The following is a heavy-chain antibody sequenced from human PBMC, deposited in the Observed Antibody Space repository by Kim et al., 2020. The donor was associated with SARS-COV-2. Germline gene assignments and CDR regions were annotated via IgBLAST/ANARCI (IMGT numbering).Heavy chain of an antibody. CDR1: GFTFSSYG. V-gene: IGHV3-33*01. J-gene: IGHJ4*02. D-gene: IGHD3-10*01. CDR2: IWYDGSNK. Sequence: GGSLRLSCAASGFTFSSYGMHWVRQAPGKGLEWVAVIWYDGSNKYYADSVKGRFTISRDNSKNTLYLQMNSLRAEDTAVYYCARGNYYGSGSSAFYEDYFDYWGQGTQVTVS. CDR3: ARGNYYGSGSSAFYEDYFDY.